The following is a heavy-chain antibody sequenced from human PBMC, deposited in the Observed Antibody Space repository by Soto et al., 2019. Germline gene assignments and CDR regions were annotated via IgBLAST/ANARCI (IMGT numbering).Heavy chain of an antibody. CDR3: ARAPYGYYYMDV. CDR1: GFTFSSYG. Sequence: GGSLRLSCAASGFTFSSYGMHWVRQAPGKGLEWVAVIWYDGSNKYYADSVKGRFTISRDNSKNTLYLQMNSLRAEDTAVYYCARAPYGYYYMDVWGKGTTVTVSS. V-gene: IGHV3-33*01. CDR2: IWYDGSNK. D-gene: IGHD4-17*01. J-gene: IGHJ6*03.